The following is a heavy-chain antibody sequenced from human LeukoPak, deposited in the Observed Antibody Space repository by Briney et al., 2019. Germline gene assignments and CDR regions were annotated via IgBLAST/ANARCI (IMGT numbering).Heavy chain of an antibody. CDR3: VWGGLCSVSNCYLGPMDV. J-gene: IGHJ6*03. Sequence: SETLSLTCTVSGGSISDYYWNWIRQPPGKGLEWIGDIYYSGSTTYNPSPKSRVTISVDTSKNQFSLKLSSVTAPDTAMYYCVWGGLCSVSNCYLGPMDVWGKGTTVTVSS. D-gene: IGHD3-16*01. V-gene: IGHV4-59*01. CDR1: GGSISDYY. CDR2: IYYSGST.